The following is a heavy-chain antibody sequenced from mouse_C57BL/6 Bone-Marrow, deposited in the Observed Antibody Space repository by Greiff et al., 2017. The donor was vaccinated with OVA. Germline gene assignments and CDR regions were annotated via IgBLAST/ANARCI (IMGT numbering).Heavy chain of an antibody. Sequence: EVKLVESGPGMVKPSQSLSLTCTVTGYSITSGYVWYWIRHFPGNILEWMGYISYSGSTNYKPSLKSRISITHDTSKNHFFLKLNSVTTEDTATYYCARAEVHGSSWYFDVWGTGTTVTVSS. CDR1: GYSITSGYV. J-gene: IGHJ1*03. CDR3: ARAEVHGSSWYFDV. D-gene: IGHD1-1*01. V-gene: IGHV3-1*01. CDR2: ISYSGST.